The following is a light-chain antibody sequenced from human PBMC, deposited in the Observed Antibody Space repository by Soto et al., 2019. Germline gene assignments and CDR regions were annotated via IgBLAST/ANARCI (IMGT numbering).Light chain of an antibody. CDR2: GNT. CDR1: SSNIGAGYD. V-gene: IGLV1-40*01. J-gene: IGLJ2*01. CDR3: QSWDTSLSGSV. Sequence: QSVLTQPPSVSGAPGQRVTISCTGSSSNIGAGYDVNWYQQLPGTAPKLLIYGNTNRPSGVPDRFSGSKSGTSGSLAISGLQTEDEADYYFQSWDTSLSGSVFGGGTKLTVL.